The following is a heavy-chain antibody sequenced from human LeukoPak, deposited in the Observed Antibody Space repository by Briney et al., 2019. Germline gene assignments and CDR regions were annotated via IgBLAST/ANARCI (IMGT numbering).Heavy chain of an antibody. Sequence: SETLSLTCSVSGDSLNRNLYHWTWIRQSPGEGLEWIGNIYNSATTYYKPSLRSRVTVSVDTSKNQFSLKLTSVTAADTAVYYCARLSGSPHPPFDYWGQGTLVTVSS. CDR3: ARLSGSPHPPFDY. CDR2: IYNSATT. V-gene: IGHV4-39*01. J-gene: IGHJ4*02. D-gene: IGHD1-26*01. CDR1: GDSLNRNLYH.